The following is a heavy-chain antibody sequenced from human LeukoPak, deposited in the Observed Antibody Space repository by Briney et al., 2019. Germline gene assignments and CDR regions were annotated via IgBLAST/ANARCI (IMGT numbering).Heavy chain of an antibody. CDR2: MNPYNGNT. CDR3: ARALLDYYDSSGYYGY. V-gene: IGHV1-18*01. CDR1: GYTFTTYG. D-gene: IGHD3-22*01. J-gene: IGHJ4*02. Sequence: ASVKVSCKASGYTFTTYGISWVRQAPGQGIEWMGWMNPYNGNTNHAQKLQGRVTMTTDTSTSTAYMELSRLRSDDTAVYYCARALLDYYDSSGYYGYWGQGTLVTVSS.